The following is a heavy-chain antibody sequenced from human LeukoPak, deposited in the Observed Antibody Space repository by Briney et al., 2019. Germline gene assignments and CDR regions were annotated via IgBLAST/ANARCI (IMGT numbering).Heavy chain of an antibody. J-gene: IGHJ4*02. CDR1: GGSISGYY. V-gene: IGHV4-34*01. CDR3: ASPSIAARRGFDY. D-gene: IGHD6-6*01. CDR2: INHSGST. Sequence: PSETLSLTCTVSGGSISGYYWSWIRQPPGKGLEWIGEINHSGSTNYNPSLKSRVTISVDTSKNQFSLKLSSVTAADTAVYYCASPSIAARRGFDYWGQGTLVTVSS.